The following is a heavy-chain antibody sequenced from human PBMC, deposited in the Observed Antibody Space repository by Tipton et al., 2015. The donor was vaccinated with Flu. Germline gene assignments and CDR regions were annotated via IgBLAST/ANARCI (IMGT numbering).Heavy chain of an antibody. CDR2: IFHSGNS. CDR1: GFSIRSSNYY. Sequence: TLSLTCAVSGFSIRSSNYYWGWIRQPPGKGLEWIGNIFHSGNSYHNPSLKSRVTMSVETSKNQFSLKLSSVTAADTAVYYCARHRGYSGPFDYWGQGTLSPSPQ. J-gene: IGHJ4*02. CDR3: ARHRGYSGPFDY. D-gene: IGHD5-12*01. V-gene: IGHV4-38-2*01.